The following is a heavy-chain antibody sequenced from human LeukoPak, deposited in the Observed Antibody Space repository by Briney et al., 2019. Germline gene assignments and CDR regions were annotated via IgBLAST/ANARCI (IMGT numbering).Heavy chain of an antibody. J-gene: IGHJ4*02. Sequence: GESLKISCKGSGYSFTSYWIGWVRQMPGKGLEWMGVIYPGDSDTRYSPSFQGQVTISADKSISTAYLQWSSLKASDTAIYYCARRSYYDSRGYYNLDYWGQGTLVTVSS. V-gene: IGHV5-51*01. CDR3: ARRSYYDSRGYYNLDY. D-gene: IGHD3-22*01. CDR1: GYSFTSYW. CDR2: IYPGDSDT.